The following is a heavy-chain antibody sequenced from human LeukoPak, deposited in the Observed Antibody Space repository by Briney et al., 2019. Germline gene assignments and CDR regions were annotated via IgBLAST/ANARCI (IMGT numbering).Heavy chain of an antibody. J-gene: IGHJ4*02. Sequence: PGGSLRLSCAASGFIFSDYWMHWVRQAPGKGLVWVSRIKTDGSTTSYADSVRGRFTISRDNARNTLYLQMNSLRAEDTAVYYCASGNYFDYWGQGTLVTVSS. D-gene: IGHD1-26*01. CDR1: GFIFSDYW. CDR3: ASGNYFDY. V-gene: IGHV3-74*01. CDR2: IKTDGSTT.